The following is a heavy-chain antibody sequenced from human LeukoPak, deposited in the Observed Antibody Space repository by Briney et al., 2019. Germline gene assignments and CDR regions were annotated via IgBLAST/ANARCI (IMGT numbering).Heavy chain of an antibody. CDR3: AKKRSSSGSYAFDY. Sequence: GGSLRLSCAASGFTFSSYAMHWVRQAPGKGLEWVAVISYDGSNKYYADSVKGRFTISRDNSKNTLYVLMNSLRAEDTAVYYCAKKRSSSGSYAFDYWGRGTLVTVSS. V-gene: IGHV3-30*04. D-gene: IGHD3-10*01. J-gene: IGHJ4*02. CDR1: GFTFSSYA. CDR2: ISYDGSNK.